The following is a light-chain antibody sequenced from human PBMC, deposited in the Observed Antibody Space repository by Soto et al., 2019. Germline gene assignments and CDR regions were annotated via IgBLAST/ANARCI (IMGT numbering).Light chain of an antibody. V-gene: IGKV1-5*01. J-gene: IGKJ5*01. CDR3: QQYNSHLIT. CDR2: DAS. Sequence: DIQMTQSSSTLSASVGDRVTITCRASQSISSWLAWYQQKPGKAPNLLIYDASSLESGVPSRFSGSGSGTEFTLTISSLQPDDFATYYCQQYNSHLITFGLGTRLEIK. CDR1: QSISSW.